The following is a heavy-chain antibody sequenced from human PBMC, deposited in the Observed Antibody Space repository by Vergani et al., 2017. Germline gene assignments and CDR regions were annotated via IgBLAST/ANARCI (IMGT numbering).Heavy chain of an antibody. CDR3: ATDIYNTMVRGVMPGGMDV. CDR2: ISGSGGST. Sequence: EVQLLESGGGLVQPGGSLRLSCAASGFTFSSYAMSWVRQAPGKGLEWVSAISGSGGSTYYADSVKGRFTISRDNSKNTLYLQMNSLRAEDTAVYYCATDIYNTMVRGVMPGGMDVWGQGSTVTVYS. V-gene: IGHV3-23*01. CDR1: GFTFSSYA. D-gene: IGHD3-10*01. J-gene: IGHJ6*02.